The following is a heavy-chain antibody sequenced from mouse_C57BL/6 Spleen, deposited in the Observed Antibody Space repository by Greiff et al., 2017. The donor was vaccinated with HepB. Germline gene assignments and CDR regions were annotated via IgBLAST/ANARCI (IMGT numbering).Heavy chain of an antibody. V-gene: IGHV5-17*01. CDR2: ISSGSSTI. CDR1: GFTFSDYG. Sequence: EVQRVESGGGLVKPGGSLKLSCAASGFTFSDYGMHWVRQAPEKGLEWVAYISSGSSTIYYADTVKGRFTISRDNAKNTLFLQMTSLRSEDTAMYYCARQGNYGFSWFAYWGQGTLVTVSA. J-gene: IGHJ3*01. CDR3: ARQGNYGFSWFAY. D-gene: IGHD1-1*01.